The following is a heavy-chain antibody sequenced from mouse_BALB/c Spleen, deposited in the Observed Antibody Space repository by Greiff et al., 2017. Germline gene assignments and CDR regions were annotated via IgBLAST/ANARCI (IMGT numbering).Heavy chain of an antibody. CDR3: ARDYAAY. Sequence: QVQLQQPGADLVKPGASVKLSCKASGYTFTSYWMHWVKQRPGQGLEWIGEINPSNGRTNYNEKFKGKATLTVDKSSSTAYMKRSSLTSDDAAVYYCARDYAAYWGQGTLVTVSA. V-gene: IGHV1S81*02. CDR2: INPSNGRT. CDR1: GYTFTSYW. D-gene: IGHD1-1*02. J-gene: IGHJ3*01.